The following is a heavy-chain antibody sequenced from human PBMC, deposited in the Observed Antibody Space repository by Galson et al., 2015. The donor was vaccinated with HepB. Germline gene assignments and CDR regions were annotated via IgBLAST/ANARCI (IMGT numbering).Heavy chain of an antibody. CDR1: GFTFDDYA. J-gene: IGHJ4*02. Sequence: SLRLSCAASGFTFDDYAMHWVRQAPGKGLEWVSGISWNSGSIGYADSVKGRFTISRDNAKNSLYLQMNSLRAEDTALYYCAKELVSSGYYLGYFDYWGQGTLVTVSS. CDR2: ISWNSGSI. V-gene: IGHV3-9*01. CDR3: AKELVSSGYYLGYFDY. D-gene: IGHD3-22*01.